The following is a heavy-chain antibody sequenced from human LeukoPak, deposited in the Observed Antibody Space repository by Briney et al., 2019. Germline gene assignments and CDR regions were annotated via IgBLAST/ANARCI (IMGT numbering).Heavy chain of an antibody. Sequence: ASVKVSCKASGYTFTSYGINWVRQATGQGLEWMGWMNPNSGNTGYAQKFQGRVTMTRNTSISTAYMELSSLRSEDTAVYYCARVVSGSYSTRTYYFDYWGQGTLVTVSS. J-gene: IGHJ4*02. D-gene: IGHD1-26*01. V-gene: IGHV1-8*02. CDR2: MNPNSGNT. CDR3: ARVVSGSYSTRTYYFDY. CDR1: GYTFTSYG.